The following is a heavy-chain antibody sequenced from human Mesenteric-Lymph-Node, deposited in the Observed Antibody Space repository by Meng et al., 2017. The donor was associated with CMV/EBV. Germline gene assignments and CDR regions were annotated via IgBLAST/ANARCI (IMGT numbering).Heavy chain of an antibody. J-gene: IGHJ4*02. V-gene: IGHV4-39*07. CDR2: IYYSGST. CDR3: MREGFGELLVAY. CDR1: GGSIISSGYY. D-gene: IGHD3-10*01. Sequence: SETLSLTCTVSGGSIISSGYYWGWIRQPPGKGLEWIGSIYYSGSTYYNPSLKSRVTISVDTSKNQFSLKLSSVTAADTAVYYCMREGFGELLVAYWGQGTLVTVSS.